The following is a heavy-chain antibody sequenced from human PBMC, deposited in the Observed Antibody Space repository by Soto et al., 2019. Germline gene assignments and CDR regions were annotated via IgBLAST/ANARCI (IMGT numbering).Heavy chain of an antibody. J-gene: IGHJ6*02. Sequence: QITLKESGPTLVNPTQTLTLTCIFSGFSLSTSEVGVAWIRQSPGKALEWLALMYWDGDKRYSPFLKSRLTITKDTSKRQVVLTMTNMDPVDTGTYYCAHKGGRGAGMDVWGQGTTVTVSS. V-gene: IGHV2-5*02. CDR3: AHKGGRGAGMDV. D-gene: IGHD2-15*01. CDR1: GFSLSTSEVG. CDR2: MYWDGDK.